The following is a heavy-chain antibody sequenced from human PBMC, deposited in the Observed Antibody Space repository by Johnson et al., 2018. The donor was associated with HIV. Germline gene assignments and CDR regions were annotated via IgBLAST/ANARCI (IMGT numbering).Heavy chain of an antibody. Sequence: QVQLVESRGGLVKPGGSLRLSCAASGFSLSDYYMTWIRQAPGKGLEWVSYISSSGSTIYYADSVKGRFTISRDNSKNTLYLQMNSLRAEDSAVYYCAASWYGVSRPNAFDIWGQGTMVTVSS. D-gene: IGHD2-2*01. CDR1: GFSLSDYY. CDR3: AASWYGVSRPNAFDI. CDR2: ISSSGSTI. J-gene: IGHJ3*02. V-gene: IGHV3-11*04.